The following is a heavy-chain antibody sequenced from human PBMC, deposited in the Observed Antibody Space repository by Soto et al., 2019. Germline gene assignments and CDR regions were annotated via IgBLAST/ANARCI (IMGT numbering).Heavy chain of an antibody. D-gene: IGHD4-17*01. CDR2: IRSKANSYAT. CDR1: GFTFSGSA. J-gene: IGHJ3*02. V-gene: IGHV3-73*01. Sequence: EVQLVESGGGLVQPGGSLKLSCAASGFTFSGSAMHWVRQASGKGLEWVGRIRSKANSYATAYAASVKGRFTISRDDSKNTADLQMNSLKTEATAVYYCTRHSFAGATVTSSSAAFDIWGQGTMVTVSS. CDR3: TRHSFAGATVTSSSAAFDI.